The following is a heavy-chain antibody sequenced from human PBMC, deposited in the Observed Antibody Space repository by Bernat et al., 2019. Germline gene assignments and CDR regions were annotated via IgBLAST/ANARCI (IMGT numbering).Heavy chain of an antibody. D-gene: IGHD1-26*01. CDR1: GFTFDSYG. J-gene: IGHJ4*03. V-gene: IGHV3-23*04. CDR2: ISASGGTT. Sequence: EVQLVETGGGLVQPGGSLRLSCAASGFTFDSYGMSWVRQAPGKGPEWVSGISASGGTTYYADSVKGRFTVSRDNSKNTVYLQMNSLRAEDTAVYYCAKVQSRSGTRTYIDYWGQGTTVTVSS. CDR3: AKVQSRSGTRTYIDY.